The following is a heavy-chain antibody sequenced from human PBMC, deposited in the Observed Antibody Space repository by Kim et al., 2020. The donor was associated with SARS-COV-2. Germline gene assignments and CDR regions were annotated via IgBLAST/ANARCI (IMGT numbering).Heavy chain of an antibody. J-gene: IGHJ6*02. Sequence: GGSLRLSCAASGFTFDDYAMHWVRQAPGKGLEWVSGLSWNSGSIGYADSVKGRFTISRDNAKNSLYLQMNSLRDEDTALYYCAKSIYCLHGYYDILTGYCHYGMDVWGQVTTVTVSS. CDR2: LSWNSGSI. CDR1: GFTFDDYA. CDR3: AKSIYCLHGYYDILTGYCHYGMDV. D-gene: IGHD3-9*01. V-gene: IGHV3-9*01.